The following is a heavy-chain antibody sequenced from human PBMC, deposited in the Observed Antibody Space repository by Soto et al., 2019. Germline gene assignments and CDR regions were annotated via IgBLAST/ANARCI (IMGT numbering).Heavy chain of an antibody. J-gene: IGHJ4*02. Sequence: SETLSLTCSVSGASISSGHYYWTWIRQHPGKGLEWIGSIYNTGSTSYNPSLTSRLSISVDTSENHFSLRLFSVTVADTAVYYCALALGPTRGLDYGGQGSRVPVSS. CDR1: GASISSGHYY. CDR2: IYNTGST. D-gene: IGHD6-19*01. CDR3: ALALGPTRGLDY. V-gene: IGHV4-31*03.